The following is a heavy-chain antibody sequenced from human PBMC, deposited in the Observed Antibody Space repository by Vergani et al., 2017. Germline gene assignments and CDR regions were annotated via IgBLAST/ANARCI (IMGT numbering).Heavy chain of an antibody. D-gene: IGHD4-23*01. Sequence: EVQLVPSGAEVKKPGESLKISCKGSGYSFTSYWIGWVRQMPGKGLEWMGIIYPGDSDTRYSPSFQGQVTISADKSISTAYLQWSSLKASDTAMYYCARRNIGGNSVYDAFDIWGQGTMVTVSS. V-gene: IGHV5-51*03. CDR2: IYPGDSDT. J-gene: IGHJ3*02. CDR1: GYSFTSYW. CDR3: ARRNIGGNSVYDAFDI.